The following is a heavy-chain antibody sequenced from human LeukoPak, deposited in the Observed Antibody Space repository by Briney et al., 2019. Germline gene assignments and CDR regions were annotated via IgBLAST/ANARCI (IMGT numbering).Heavy chain of an antibody. CDR2: IYYSGST. V-gene: IGHV4-59*01. D-gene: IGHD2-2*01. J-gene: IGHJ5*02. CDR1: GGSISSYY. CDR3: AKDRYCSSTSCRKIHWFDP. Sequence: SETLSLTCTVSGGSISSYYWSWIRQPPGKGLEWIGYIYYSGSTNYNPSLKSRVTISVDTSKNQFSLKLSSVTAADTAVYYCAKDRYCSSTSCRKIHWFDPWGQGTLVTVSS.